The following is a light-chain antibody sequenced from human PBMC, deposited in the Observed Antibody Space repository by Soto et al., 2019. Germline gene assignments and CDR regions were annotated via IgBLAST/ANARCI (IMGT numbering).Light chain of an antibody. V-gene: IGLV1-44*01. Sequence: QSVLTQPPSASGTPGQTVTISCSGSSSNIGINPVNWYQQVPGTAPKVLMYSNNQRPSGVPDRFSGSKSGTSASLAISGLQYDDEADYYCAAWDDSLNGWVFGGGTKLTVL. CDR3: AAWDDSLNGWV. CDR2: SNN. CDR1: SSNIGINP. J-gene: IGLJ3*02.